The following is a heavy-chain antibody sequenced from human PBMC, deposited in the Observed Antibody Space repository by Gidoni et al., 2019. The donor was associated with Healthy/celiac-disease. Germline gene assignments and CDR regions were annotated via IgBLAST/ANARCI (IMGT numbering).Heavy chain of an antibody. Sequence: EVQLVESGGGLVQPGGSLRLSCAASGFTFSSYSMNWVRQAPGKGLEWFSYISSSSSTIYYADSVKGRFTISRDNAKNSLYLQMNSLRDEDTAVYYCARDALLITGTTYYYYYYMDVWGKGTTVTVSS. CDR3: ARDALLITGTTYYYYYYMDV. CDR1: GFTFSSYS. J-gene: IGHJ6*03. CDR2: ISSSSSTI. D-gene: IGHD1-20*01. V-gene: IGHV3-48*02.